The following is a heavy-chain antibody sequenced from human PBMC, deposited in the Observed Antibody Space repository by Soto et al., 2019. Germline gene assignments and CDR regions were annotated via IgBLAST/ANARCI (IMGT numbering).Heavy chain of an antibody. Sequence: PGGSLRLSCAASGFTFSSYSMNWVRQAPGEGLEWVSYISSSSSTIYYADSVKGRFTISRDNAKNSLYLQMNSLRDEDTAVYYCARDSYDSSGYYSYFDYWGQGTLVTVSS. D-gene: IGHD3-22*01. CDR2: ISSSSSTI. J-gene: IGHJ4*02. V-gene: IGHV3-48*02. CDR3: ARDSYDSSGYYSYFDY. CDR1: GFTFSSYS.